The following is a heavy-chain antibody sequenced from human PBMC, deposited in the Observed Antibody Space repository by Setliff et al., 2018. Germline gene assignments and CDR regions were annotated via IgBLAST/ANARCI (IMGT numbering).Heavy chain of an antibody. CDR3: AREYYYARSRNFDY. Sequence: SETLSLTCTVSGGSFTAYYWSWIRQSPGKGLEWIGYIYYSGNTNYNPSLESRVSISVDTSKNQFSLRLTSVTAADTAVYYCAREYYYARSRNFDYWGQGTLVTVSS. V-gene: IGHV4-59*01. CDR2: IYYSGNT. CDR1: GGSFTAYY. D-gene: IGHD3-22*01. J-gene: IGHJ4*02.